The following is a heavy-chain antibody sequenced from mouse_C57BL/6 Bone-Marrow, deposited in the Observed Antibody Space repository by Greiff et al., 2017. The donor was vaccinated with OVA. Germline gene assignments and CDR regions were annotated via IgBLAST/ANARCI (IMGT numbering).Heavy chain of an antibody. CDR1: GYTFTDYN. D-gene: IGHD1-1*01. V-gene: IGHV1-18*01. Sequence: VQLQQSGPELVKPGASVKIPCKASGYTFTDYNMDWVKQSHGKSLEWIGDINPNNGGTIYNQKFKGKATLTVDKSSSTAYMELRSLTSEDTAVYYCTRRVTTVDPYWYFDVWGTGTTVTVSS. CDR3: TRRVTTVDPYWYFDV. J-gene: IGHJ1*03. CDR2: INPNNGGT.